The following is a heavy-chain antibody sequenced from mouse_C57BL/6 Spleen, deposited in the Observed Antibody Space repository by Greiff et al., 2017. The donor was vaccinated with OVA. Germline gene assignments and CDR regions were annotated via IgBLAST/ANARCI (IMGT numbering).Heavy chain of an antibody. CDR2: ISYDGSN. CDR3: AREGYYSINYFDY. Sequence: VQLQQSGPGLVKPSQSLSLTCSVTGYSITSGYYWNWIRQFPGNKLEWMGYISYDGSNNYNPSLKNRISITRDTSKNQFFLKLNSVTTEDTATYYCAREGYYSINYFDYWGQGTTLTVSS. D-gene: IGHD2-5*01. J-gene: IGHJ2*01. CDR1: GYSITSGYY. V-gene: IGHV3-6*01.